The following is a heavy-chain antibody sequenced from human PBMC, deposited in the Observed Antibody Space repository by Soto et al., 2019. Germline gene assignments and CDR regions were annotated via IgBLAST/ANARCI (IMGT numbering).Heavy chain of an antibody. CDR3: ARDGSKWLKYGYFDL. CDR1: GFTFSTYC. Sequence: EVQLVESGGGLVKPGGSLRLSCAASGFTFSTYCMNWVRQAPGRGLEWVSYISESSSHIYYGDSVRGRFIISRDNPKNSVYLQMNSLRAEDTAVYYCARDGSKWLKYGYFDLWGRGTLVTVSS. V-gene: IGHV3-21*01. D-gene: IGHD5-12*01. J-gene: IGHJ2*01. CDR2: ISESSSHI.